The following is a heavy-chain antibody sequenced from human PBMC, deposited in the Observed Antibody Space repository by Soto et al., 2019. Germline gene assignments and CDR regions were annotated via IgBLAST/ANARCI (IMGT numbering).Heavy chain of an antibody. CDR3: ARDRPYSSSSRIIGY. V-gene: IGHV1-18*01. CDR1: GYTFTSYG. J-gene: IGHJ4*02. Sequence: QVQLVQSGAEVKKPGASVKVSCKASGYTFTSYGISWVRQAPGQGLEWMGWISAYNGNTNYAQKLKGRVTMTTVTSTSTAYRELRSLRSDDTAVYYCARDRPYSSSSRIIGYWGQGTLVTVSS. CDR2: ISAYNGNT. D-gene: IGHD6-6*01.